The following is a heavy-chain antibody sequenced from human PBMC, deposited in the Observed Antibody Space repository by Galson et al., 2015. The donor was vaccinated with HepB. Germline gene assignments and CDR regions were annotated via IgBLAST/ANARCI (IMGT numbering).Heavy chain of an antibody. CDR1: GFTFSNAW. D-gene: IGHD3-3*01. V-gene: IGHV3-15*07. J-gene: IGHJ4*02. CDR3: TTEVTIFGVVIIRADY. CDR2: IKSKTDGGTT. Sequence: SLRLSCAASGFTFSNAWMNWVRQAPGKGLEWVGRIKSKTDGGTTDYAAPVKGRFTISRDDSKNTLYLQMNSLKTEDTAVYYCTTEVTIFGVVIIRADYWGQGTLVTVSS.